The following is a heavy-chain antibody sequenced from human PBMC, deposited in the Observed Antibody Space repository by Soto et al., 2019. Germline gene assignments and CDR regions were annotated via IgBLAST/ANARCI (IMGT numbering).Heavy chain of an antibody. J-gene: IGHJ6*02. Sequence: EVQLVESGGGLVQPGGSLRLSCAASGFTFSNYWIHCVRQAPGKGLVWVSRINSDGSSTNYADSVKGRFTISSDNAKNTLFLQMNSLRAEDTAVYYCARDRWGGGRDMDVWGQGTTVTVSS. CDR1: GFTFSNYW. D-gene: IGHD3-10*01. V-gene: IGHV3-74*01. CDR3: ARDRWGGGRDMDV. CDR2: INSDGSST.